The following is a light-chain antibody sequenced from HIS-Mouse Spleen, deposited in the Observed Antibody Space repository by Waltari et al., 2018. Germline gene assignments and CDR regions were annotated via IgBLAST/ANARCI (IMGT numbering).Light chain of an antibody. V-gene: IGLV2-14*01. CDR3: SSYTSSSTQV. Sequence: QSALPQPASVSGSPGQSITISCTGTSSDVAGYNYVSWYQQHPGKAPKLMIHEVSNRPSGVSNRFSGSKSGNTASLTISGLQAEDEADYYCSSYTSSSTQVFGGGTKLTVL. J-gene: IGLJ3*02. CDR2: EVS. CDR1: SSDVAGYNY.